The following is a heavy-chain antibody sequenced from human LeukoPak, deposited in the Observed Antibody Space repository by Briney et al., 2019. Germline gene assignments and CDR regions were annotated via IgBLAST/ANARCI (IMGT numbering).Heavy chain of an antibody. CDR2: IWYDGSNK. CDR1: GFTFSSYD. J-gene: IGHJ6*02. D-gene: IGHD6-13*01. Sequence: PGGSLRLSCPASGFTFSSYDMHWVRQVPGKGLEWIAFIWYDGSNKYYTDSVTGRFIISRDNSKNTLYLQLNSLRAEDTAVYYCAREAHSSSWYVSRYYYYYGMDVWGQGTTVTVSS. V-gene: IGHV3-33*01. CDR3: AREAHSSSWYVSRYYYYYGMDV.